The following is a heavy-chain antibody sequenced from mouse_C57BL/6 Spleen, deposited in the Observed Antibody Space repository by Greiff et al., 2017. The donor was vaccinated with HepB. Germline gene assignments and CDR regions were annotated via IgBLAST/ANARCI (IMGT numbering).Heavy chain of an antibody. D-gene: IGHD1-1*01. CDR2: IDPSDSYN. Sequence: QVQLQQPGAELVMPGASVKLSCKASGYTFTSYWMHWVKQRPGQGLEWIGEIDPSDSYNNYNQKFKGKSTLTVDKSSSTAYMQLSSLTSEDSAVYYCARGGTTVVAFDYWGQGTTLTVSS. CDR1: GYTFTSYW. CDR3: ARGGTTVVAFDY. V-gene: IGHV1-69*01. J-gene: IGHJ2*01.